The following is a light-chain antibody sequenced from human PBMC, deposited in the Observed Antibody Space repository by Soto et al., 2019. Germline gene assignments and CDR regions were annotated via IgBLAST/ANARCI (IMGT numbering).Light chain of an antibody. J-gene: IGKJ1*01. CDR1: QSVSSTY. V-gene: IGKV3-20*01. CDR2: GAS. Sequence: EVVLTQSPGTLSLSPGERATLSCRASQSVSSTYLAWYQQRPGQAPRLLIYGASTRATDIPDRISGSGSGTDFTLTVSRLEPEDFAVYYCQHYGSTPWPFGQGTKVEIK. CDR3: QHYGSTPWP.